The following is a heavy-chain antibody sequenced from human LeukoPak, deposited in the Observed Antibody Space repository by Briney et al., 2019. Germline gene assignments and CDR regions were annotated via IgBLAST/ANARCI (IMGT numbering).Heavy chain of an antibody. Sequence: SGGCLRLPCAASGFSVRTNYMSWVRQAPGKGLEWVSVIYSGSIIRYADSVKGRFTISRDNSRDTLHLQMNSLRVDDTAVYYCVRAVHHLFYSDSSGYYGDAFDVWGQGTVVTVSS. CDR1: GFSVRTNY. D-gene: IGHD3-22*01. CDR3: VRAVHHLFYSDSSGYYGDAFDV. CDR2: IYSGSII. J-gene: IGHJ3*01. V-gene: IGHV3-53*01.